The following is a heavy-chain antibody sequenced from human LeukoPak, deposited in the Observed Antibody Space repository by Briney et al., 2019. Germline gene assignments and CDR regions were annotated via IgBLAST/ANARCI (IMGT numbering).Heavy chain of an antibody. V-gene: IGHV4-59*01. CDR2: IYYSGST. CDR1: GGSISSYY. D-gene: IGHD1-14*01. J-gene: IGHJ5*02. Sequence: PSETLSLTCTVSGGSISSYYWSWIRQPPGKGLEWTGYIYYSGSTNYNPSLKSRVTISVDTSKNQFSLKLSSVTAADTAVYYCAREPGQLNWFDPWGQGTLVTVSS. CDR3: AREPGQLNWFDP.